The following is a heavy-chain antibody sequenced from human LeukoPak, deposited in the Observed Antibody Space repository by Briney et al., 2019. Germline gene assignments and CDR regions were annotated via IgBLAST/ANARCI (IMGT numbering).Heavy chain of an antibody. J-gene: IGHJ6*02. Sequence: GGSLRLSCAASGFTFGSYWMSWVRQAPGKGLEWVANIKQDGSQKYYVDSVKGRFTVSRDNAKSSLYLQMNSLRAEDTAVYYCASLAAAGTLGYYYGMDVWGQGTTVTVSS. CDR3: ASLAAAGTLGYYYGMDV. CDR1: GFTFGSYW. D-gene: IGHD6-13*01. V-gene: IGHV3-7*01. CDR2: IKQDGSQK.